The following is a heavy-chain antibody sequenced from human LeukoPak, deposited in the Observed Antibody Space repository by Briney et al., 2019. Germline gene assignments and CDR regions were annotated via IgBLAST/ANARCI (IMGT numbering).Heavy chain of an antibody. CDR3: ATDLNLDTAMVDHY. Sequence: ASVKVSCKVSGYTLTELSMHWVRQAPGKGLEWMGGFDPEDGETIYARKFQGRVTMTEDTSTDTAYMELSSLRSEDTAVYYCATDLNLDTAMVDHYWGQGTLVTVSS. D-gene: IGHD5-18*01. V-gene: IGHV1-24*01. CDR1: GYTLTELS. J-gene: IGHJ4*02. CDR2: FDPEDGET.